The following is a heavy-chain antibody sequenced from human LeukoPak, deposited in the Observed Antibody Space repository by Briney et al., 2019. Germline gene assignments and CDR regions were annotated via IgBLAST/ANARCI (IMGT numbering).Heavy chain of an antibody. CDR2: ISSSGSTI. CDR3: ARFRSWYFDY. Sequence: GGSLRLSCAASGFTFSSYEMNWVRQAPGKGLEWVSYISSSGSTIYYADSVKGRFTISRDNAKNSLYLQMNSLRAEDTAVYYCARFRSWYFDYWGQGTLVTVSS. D-gene: IGHD3-10*01. J-gene: IGHJ4*02. V-gene: IGHV3-48*03. CDR1: GFTFSSYE.